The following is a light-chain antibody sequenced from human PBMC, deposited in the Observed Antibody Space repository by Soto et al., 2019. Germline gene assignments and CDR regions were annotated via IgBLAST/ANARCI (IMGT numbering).Light chain of an antibody. CDR1: SSDVGGYHF. CDR3: GSYAVSTIVL. Sequence: QSALTQPASVSGSPGQSITISFTGTSSDVGGYHFVSWYQQHPGKAPKLMIFEVSNRPSGVSDRFSGSKSGNTASLTISGLQADDEADYFFGSYAVSTIVLFGGGTKLTV. V-gene: IGLV2-14*01. J-gene: IGLJ2*01. CDR2: EVS.